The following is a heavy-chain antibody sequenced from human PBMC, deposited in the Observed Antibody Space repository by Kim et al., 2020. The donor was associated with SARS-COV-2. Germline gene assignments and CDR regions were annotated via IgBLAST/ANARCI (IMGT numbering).Heavy chain of an antibody. CDR1: GFTFSSYA. V-gene: IGHV3-30*04. CDR2: ISYDGSNK. Sequence: GGSLRLSCAASGFTFSSYAMHWVRQAPGKGLEWVSVISYDGSNKYYADSVKGRFTISRDNSKNTLYLQMNSLRAEDTALYYCATLVATTPKDFDSWGQGTLVTVSS. D-gene: IGHD5-12*01. J-gene: IGHJ4*02. CDR3: ATLVATTPKDFDS.